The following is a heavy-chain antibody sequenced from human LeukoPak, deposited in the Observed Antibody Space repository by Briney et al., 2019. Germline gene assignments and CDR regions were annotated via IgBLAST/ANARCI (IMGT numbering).Heavy chain of an antibody. D-gene: IGHD2-15*01. CDR2: ISAYNGNT. J-gene: IGHJ4*02. V-gene: IGHV1-18*01. Sequence: ASVKVSCKASGYTFTSYGISWVRQAPGQGLEWMGWISAYNGNTNYAQKLQGRVTMTTDTSTGTAYMELRSLRSDDTAVYYCARESCSGGSCHYYFDYWGQGTLVTVSS. CDR1: GYTFTSYG. CDR3: ARESCSGGSCHYYFDY.